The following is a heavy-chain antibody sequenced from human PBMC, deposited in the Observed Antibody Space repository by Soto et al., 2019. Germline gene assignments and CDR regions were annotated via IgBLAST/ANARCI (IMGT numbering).Heavy chain of an antibody. CDR2: INAGDGST. D-gene: IGHD3-3*01. Sequence: ASVKVSCKASGYTFTSYALLWLRQAPGQGLEWMGWINAGDGSTKYSEHFQGRVTITLDTSATTLFVELTGLKSEDTAMYYCARTELFLLYFDGWGQDSLFTVSP. V-gene: IGHV1-3*01. J-gene: IGHJ4*02. CDR3: ARTELFLLYFDG. CDR1: GYTFTSYA.